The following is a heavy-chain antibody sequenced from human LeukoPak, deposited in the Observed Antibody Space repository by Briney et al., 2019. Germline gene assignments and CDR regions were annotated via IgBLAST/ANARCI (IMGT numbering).Heavy chain of an antibody. CDR3: ARDRLKYSYDSFDS. Sequence: SETLSLTCTASGGSISSYYWNWIRQSPGKGLEWIGCIYYSGSTDYNPSLKSRVTISVDTSKSQFSLQLSSVTAADTAVYYCARDRLKYSYDSFDSWGQGTLVTVSS. V-gene: IGHV4-59*01. CDR1: GGSISSYY. CDR2: IYYSGST. D-gene: IGHD5-18*01. J-gene: IGHJ4*02.